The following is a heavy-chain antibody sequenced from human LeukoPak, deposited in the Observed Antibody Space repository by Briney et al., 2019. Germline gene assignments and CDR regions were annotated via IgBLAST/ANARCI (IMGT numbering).Heavy chain of an antibody. V-gene: IGHV4-39*01. CDR3: ARSLGANTWVGNWFDP. CDR1: GVSISSPNHD. J-gene: IGHJ5*02. D-gene: IGHD3-10*01. CDR2: IYYSGTT. Sequence: SETLSLTCSVSGVSISSPNHDWAWIRQPPGQGLEWIGSIYYSGTTYYNLSLKSRVTLSVDTSQNQFSLTLSSVTAADTAIYYCARSLGANTWVGNWFDPWGQGTLVTVSP.